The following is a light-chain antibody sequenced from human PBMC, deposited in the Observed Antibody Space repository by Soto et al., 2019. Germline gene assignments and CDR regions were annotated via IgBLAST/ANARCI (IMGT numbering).Light chain of an antibody. CDR1: SSDVGKYNF. V-gene: IGLV2-8*01. CDR3: TSYAGSSIPVV. J-gene: IGLJ2*01. Sequence: QSVLTQPPSASGSPGQSVTISCTGASSDVGKYNFVSWYQQHPGKAPKLTIYDVTERPSGVPDRFSGSKSGNTASLTVSGLHAEDEADYYCTSYAGSSIPVVFGGGTKLTVL. CDR2: DVT.